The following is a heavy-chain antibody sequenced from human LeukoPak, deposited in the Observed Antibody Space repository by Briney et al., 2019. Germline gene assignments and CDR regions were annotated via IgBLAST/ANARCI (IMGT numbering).Heavy chain of an antibody. CDR2: IIPIFGTA. V-gene: IGHV1-69*05. J-gene: IGHJ4*02. D-gene: IGHD3-22*01. Sequence: ASVKVSCKASGGTFSSYAISWVRQAPGQGLEWMGGIIPIFGTANYAQKFQGRVTITTDESTSTAYMGLSSLRSEDTAVYYCARVGSSGYYYFDYWGQGTLVTVSS. CDR3: ARVGSSGYYYFDY. CDR1: GGTFSSYA.